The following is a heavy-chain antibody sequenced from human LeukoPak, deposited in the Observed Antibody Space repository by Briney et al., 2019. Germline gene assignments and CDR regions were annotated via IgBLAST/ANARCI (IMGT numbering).Heavy chain of an antibody. Sequence: SETLSLTCAVYGGPFSGYYWSWIRQPPGKGLEWIGEINHSGSTHYNPSLKSRVTISVDTSKNHFSLKLSSVTAADTAVYYCARDVGWNDDLDSEYWGQGTLVTVSS. CDR2: INHSGST. D-gene: IGHD1-1*01. J-gene: IGHJ4*02. V-gene: IGHV4-34*01. CDR3: ARDVGWNDDLDSEY. CDR1: GGPFSGYY.